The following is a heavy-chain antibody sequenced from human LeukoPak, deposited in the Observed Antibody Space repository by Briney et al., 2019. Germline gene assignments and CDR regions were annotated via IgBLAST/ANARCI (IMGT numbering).Heavy chain of an antibody. Sequence: AGGSLRLSCAASGFTFSSYAMNWVRQAPGKGLKWVSAISGSGGSTYYADSVKGRFTISRDNSKNTLHLQMNSLRAEDTAVYYCAKESISVIAAAPEYFQHWGQGTLVTVSS. CDR3: AKESISVIAAAPEYFQH. CDR2: ISGSGGST. V-gene: IGHV3-23*01. CDR1: GFTFSSYA. J-gene: IGHJ1*01. D-gene: IGHD6-13*01.